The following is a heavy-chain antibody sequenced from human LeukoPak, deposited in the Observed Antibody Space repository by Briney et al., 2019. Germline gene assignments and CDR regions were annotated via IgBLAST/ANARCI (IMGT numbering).Heavy chain of an antibody. D-gene: IGHD3-22*01. CDR3: ARQNPQYDYDSRDHDAFDI. J-gene: IGHJ3*02. CDR1: GYSFTSYW. Sequence: GESLKISCKGSGYSFTSYWLGWVRQMPGKGLEWMGIIYPGDSDTRYSPSFQGQVTISADKSISTAYLQWSSLKASDTAMYYCARQNPQYDYDSRDHDAFDIWGQGTMVTVSS. CDR2: IYPGDSDT. V-gene: IGHV5-51*01.